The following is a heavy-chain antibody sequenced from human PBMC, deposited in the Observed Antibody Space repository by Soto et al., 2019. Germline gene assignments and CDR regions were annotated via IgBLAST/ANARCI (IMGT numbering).Heavy chain of an antibody. D-gene: IGHD6-13*01. CDR2: IWYDGSNK. J-gene: IGHJ6*02. CDR1: GFTFSSYG. CDR3: ASFAGTAYYYGMDV. Sequence: PGGSLRLSCAASGFTFSSYGMHWVRQAPGKGLEWVAVIWYDGSNKYHADSVKGRFTISRDNSKNTLYLQMNSLRAEDTAVYYCASFAGTAYYYGMDVWAQGTTVTVSS. V-gene: IGHV3-33*01.